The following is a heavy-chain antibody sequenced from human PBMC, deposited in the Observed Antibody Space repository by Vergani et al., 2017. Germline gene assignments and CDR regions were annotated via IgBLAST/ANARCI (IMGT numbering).Heavy chain of an antibody. J-gene: IGHJ5*02. D-gene: IGHD5-18*01. CDR2: IWYDGSNK. V-gene: IGHV3-33*01. CDR1: GFTFSSYG. Sequence: QVQLVESGGGVVQPGRSLRLSCAASGFTFSSYGMHWVRQAPGKGLEWVAVIWYDGSNKYYADSVKGRFTISRDNSKNTLYLQMNSLRAEDTAVYYCARGEAMARTWGQGTLVTVSS. CDR3: ARGEAMART.